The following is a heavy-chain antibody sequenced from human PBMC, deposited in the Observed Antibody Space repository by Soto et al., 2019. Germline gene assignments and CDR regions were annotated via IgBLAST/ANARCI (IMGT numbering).Heavy chain of an antibody. V-gene: IGHV1-2*02. D-gene: IGHD2-2*01. J-gene: IGHJ6*02. Sequence: RASVKVSCKASGYTFTGYYMHWVRQAPGQGLEWMGWINPNSGGTNYAQKFQGRVTMTRDTSISTAYMELSRLRSDDTAVYYCARDIVVVPAAMRGPYDYCGMEVWGPGTTLTVSS. CDR1: GYTFTGYY. CDR3: ARDIVVVPAAMRGPYDYCGMEV. CDR2: INPNSGGT.